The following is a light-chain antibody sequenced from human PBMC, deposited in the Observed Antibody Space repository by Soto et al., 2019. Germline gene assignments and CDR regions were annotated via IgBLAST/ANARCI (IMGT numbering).Light chain of an antibody. J-gene: IGLJ1*01. CDR3: SSYTSTFTYV. V-gene: IGLV2-14*01. CDR1: SSDVGRYNY. CDR2: EVS. Sequence: SGSPGQSITLSCSGTSSDVGRYNYVSWYQQHPGTAPKLMIYEVSNRPSGVSNRFSGSKSGDTASLTISGLQAEDEADYYCSSYTSTFTYVFGAGTKVTVL.